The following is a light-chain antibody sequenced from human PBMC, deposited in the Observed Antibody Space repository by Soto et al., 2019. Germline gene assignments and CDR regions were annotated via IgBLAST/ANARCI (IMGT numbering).Light chain of an antibody. CDR3: QQSYSTPLFT. Sequence: DIQMTQSPSSLSASVGDRVTITCRASQSISSYLNWYQQKPGKAPKLLIYDASILQSGVPSRFSGSGSGTDFTLTISSLQPEDFATYYCQQSYSTPLFTFGPGTKVDIK. CDR1: QSISSY. V-gene: IGKV1-39*01. J-gene: IGKJ3*01. CDR2: DAS.